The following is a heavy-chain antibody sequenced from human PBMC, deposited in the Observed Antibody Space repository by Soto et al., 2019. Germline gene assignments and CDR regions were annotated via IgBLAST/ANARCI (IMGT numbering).Heavy chain of an antibody. D-gene: IGHD2-2*01. CDR1: GYTFTGQS. CDR3: ARGHCSSTSCHCES. CDR2: IKPNSGDT. V-gene: IGHV1-2*02. J-gene: IGHJ4*02. Sequence: ASVKVSCKASGYTFTGQSIPCVRQAPGQGLEWMGWIKPNSGDTNFAQKFQGRVTMTRDTSISTAYMELSRLRSDETAVYYCARGHCSSTSCHCESWGQGTLVSASP.